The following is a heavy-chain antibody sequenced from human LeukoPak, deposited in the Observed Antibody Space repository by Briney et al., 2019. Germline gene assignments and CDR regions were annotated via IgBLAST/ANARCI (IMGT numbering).Heavy chain of an antibody. CDR3: ARDRDTIFGVVIGYFDL. CDR2: IYHSGST. Sequence: SETLSLTCTVSGGSISGGRYYWNWIRQPPGKGLEWIGYIYHSGSTSYNPSLKSRVTISVDTSKNQFSLKLSSVAAADTAVYYCARDRDTIFGVVIGYFDLWGRGTLVTVSS. CDR1: GGSISGGRYY. J-gene: IGHJ2*01. V-gene: IGHV4-30-2*01. D-gene: IGHD3-3*01.